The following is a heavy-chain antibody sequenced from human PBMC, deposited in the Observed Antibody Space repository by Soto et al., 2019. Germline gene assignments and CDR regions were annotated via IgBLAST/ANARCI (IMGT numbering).Heavy chain of an antibody. CDR1: GYTFTSYG. J-gene: IGHJ4*02. V-gene: IGHV1-18*01. D-gene: IGHD3-22*01. Sequence: QVQLVQSGAEVKKPGASVKVSCKASGYTFTSYGISWVRQAPGQGLEWMGWISAYNGNTNYAQKLQGRVTLTTDTPTSTADMELRSLRSDDTAVYYCARAPLYYYDSSGYYTPGGDYWGQGTLVTVSS. CDR3: ARAPLYYYDSSGYYTPGGDY. CDR2: ISAYNGNT.